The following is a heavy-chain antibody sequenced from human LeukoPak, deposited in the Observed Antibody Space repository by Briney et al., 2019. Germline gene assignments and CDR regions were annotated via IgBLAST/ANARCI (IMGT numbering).Heavy chain of an antibody. CDR3: VKDDGWVQYAN. CDR1: GFTFSSYA. Sequence: GGSLRLSCATSGFTFSSYAMSWVRQAPGKGLEWVSGIRADAVTTYYADSVKGRFIISRDNSKNTVYLQMNSLSAEDAAVYYCVKDDGWVQYANWGQGTLVTVSS. D-gene: IGHD5-24*01. CDR2: IRADAVTT. V-gene: IGHV3-23*01. J-gene: IGHJ4*02.